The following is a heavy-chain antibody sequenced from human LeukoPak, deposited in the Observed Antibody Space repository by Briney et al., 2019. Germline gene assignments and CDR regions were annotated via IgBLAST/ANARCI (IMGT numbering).Heavy chain of an antibody. D-gene: IGHD3-10*01. Sequence: SETLSLTCTVSGGSISSSSYYWGWIRQPPGKGLEWIGSIYYSGSTYYNPSLKSRVTISVDTSKNQFSLKLSSVTAADTAVYYCASVGVLLWFGELLYPPGVRWDYWGQGTLVTVSS. CDR2: IYYSGST. V-gene: IGHV4-39*01. J-gene: IGHJ4*02. CDR1: GGSISSSSYY. CDR3: ASVGVLLWFGELLYPPGVRWDY.